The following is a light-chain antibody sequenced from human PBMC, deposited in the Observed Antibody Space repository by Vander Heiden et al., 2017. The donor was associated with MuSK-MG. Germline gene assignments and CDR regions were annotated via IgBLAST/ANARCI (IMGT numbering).Light chain of an antibody. CDR3: GSNTSRCTYV. Sequence: QFALTHPAPGARSPGQSITTSRTGTSSYAGGYNYGTLVQQTPGHAPKPTIYDDSNGPSGVSTRFSGSKTGDTASLTISGLQAEDEDDYYCGSNTSRCTYVFGAGTKLTVL. V-gene: IGLV2-14*03. J-gene: IGLJ1*01. CDR2: DDS. CDR1: SSYAGGYNY.